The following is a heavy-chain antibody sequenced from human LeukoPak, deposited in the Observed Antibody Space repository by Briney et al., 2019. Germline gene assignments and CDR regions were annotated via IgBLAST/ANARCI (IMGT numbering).Heavy chain of an antibody. D-gene: IGHD6-13*01. Sequence: SETLSLTCTVSGYSISSGYYWGWIRQPPGKGLEWIGSIYHSGSTYYNPSLKSRVTISVDTSKNQFSLKLSSVTAADTAVYYCARGSYTRSWYGVHWGQGTLVTVSS. CDR2: IYHSGST. CDR1: GYSISSGYY. CDR3: ARGSYTRSWYGVH. V-gene: IGHV4-38-2*02. J-gene: IGHJ4*02.